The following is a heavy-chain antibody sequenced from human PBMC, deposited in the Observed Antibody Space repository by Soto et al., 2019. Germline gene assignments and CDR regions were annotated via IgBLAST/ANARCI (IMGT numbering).Heavy chain of an antibody. CDR1: GFTFSSYE. J-gene: IGHJ4*02. V-gene: IGHV3-48*03. CDR3: ARGDADYYESSGHPEY. D-gene: IGHD3-22*01. Sequence: EVQLVESGGGLVQPGGSLRLSCAASGFTFSSYEMNWVRQAPGKGLEWVSYISSSGSTIYYADSVKGRFTISRDNAKNSLYLQMNSLRAEDTAVYYCARGDADYYESSGHPEYWGQGTLVTVSS. CDR2: ISSSGSTI.